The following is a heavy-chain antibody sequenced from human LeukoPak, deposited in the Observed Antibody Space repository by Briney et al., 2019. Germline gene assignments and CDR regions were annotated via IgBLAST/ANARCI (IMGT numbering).Heavy chain of an antibody. CDR1: GGSISSYY. CDR3: ARHLRGTSGGVSDY. Sequence: NSSETLSLTCTVSGGSISSYYWSWIRQPPRKGLEWIGYIYYSGSTNYHPSLKSRVTISVDTSKNQFSLKLSSVTAADTAVYYCARHLRGTSGGVSDYWGQGTLVTVSS. V-gene: IGHV4-59*08. D-gene: IGHD1-1*01. J-gene: IGHJ4*02. CDR2: IYYSGST.